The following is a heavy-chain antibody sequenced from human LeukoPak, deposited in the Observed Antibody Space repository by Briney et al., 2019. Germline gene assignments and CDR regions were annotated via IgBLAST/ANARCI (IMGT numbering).Heavy chain of an antibody. D-gene: IGHD3-9*01. V-gene: IGHV3-23*01. CDR3: AKDRYDRIPKEIDY. Sequence: GGSLRLSCAASGFSFSSYAMNWVRQAPGKGLEWVASIRGSGGSTYYADSAKGRFTISRDNSMNTLFLQMNSLRAEDTAVYYCAKDRYDRIPKEIDYWGQGTLVTVSS. J-gene: IGHJ4*02. CDR1: GFSFSSYA. CDR2: IRGSGGST.